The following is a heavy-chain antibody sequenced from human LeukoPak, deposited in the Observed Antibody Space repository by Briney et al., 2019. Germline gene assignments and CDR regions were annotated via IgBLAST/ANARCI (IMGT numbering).Heavy chain of an antibody. V-gene: IGHV4-59*12. CDR1: GGSISNNY. D-gene: IGHD4-17*01. Sequence: SETLSLTCTVSGGSISNNYWSWIRQPPGKGLEWIGYIYNSVSTNYNPSLKSRVTISVDTSKNQFSLKLSSVTAADTAVYYCARGSPTDDYWGQGTLVTVSS. CDR3: ARGSPTDDY. CDR2: IYNSVST. J-gene: IGHJ4*02.